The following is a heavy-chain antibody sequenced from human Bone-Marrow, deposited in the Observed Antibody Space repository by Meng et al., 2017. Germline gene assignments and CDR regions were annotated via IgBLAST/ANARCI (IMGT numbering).Heavy chain of an antibody. CDR3: AREASPEIYFDY. Sequence: VLLTESGPGRGMLSQILYANCSCAGGSHTGAGYDLSWIRQHPGKGRDWIGYIYYSGSTYSTPSLKSLVTISVDTSKNQFSRKLSFVTAADTAVYYWAREASPEIYFDYWGQGTLVTVSS. D-gene: IGHD1-14*01. CDR2: IYYSGST. J-gene: IGHJ4*02. V-gene: IGHV4-31*01. CDR1: GGSHTGAGYD.